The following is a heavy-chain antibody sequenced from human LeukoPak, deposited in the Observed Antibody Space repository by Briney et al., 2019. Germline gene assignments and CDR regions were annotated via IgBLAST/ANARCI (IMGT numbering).Heavy chain of an antibody. CDR2: IWYDGTNE. V-gene: IGHV3-33*01. CDR3: VRDRLPWLDSHDAFDI. CDR1: GFTFSSYG. J-gene: IGHJ3*02. Sequence: PGTSLRLSCAASGFTFSSYGMHWVRQAPGKGLEWVAGIWYDGTNEYYADYVKGRFTISRDKSTNTLYLQMNSLRAEDTAVYYCVRDRLPWLDSHDAFDIWGQGTMVTVSS. D-gene: IGHD6-19*01.